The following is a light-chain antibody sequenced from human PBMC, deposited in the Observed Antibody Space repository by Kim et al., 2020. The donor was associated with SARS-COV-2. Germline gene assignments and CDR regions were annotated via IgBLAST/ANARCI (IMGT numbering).Light chain of an antibody. Sequence: SPGERGTLACRASQNVGSNYLAWYQQKPGQPPRLLIYGASSRATGIPDRFSGSGSGTDFTLTISRLEPEDFAVYYCQQYDSAPPYTFGQGTKLEI. CDR1: QNVGSNY. V-gene: IGKV3-20*01. CDR2: GAS. CDR3: QQYDSAPPYT. J-gene: IGKJ2*01.